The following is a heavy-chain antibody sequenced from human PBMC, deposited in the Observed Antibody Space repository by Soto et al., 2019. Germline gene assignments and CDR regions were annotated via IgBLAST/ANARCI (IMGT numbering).Heavy chain of an antibody. V-gene: IGHV3-33*01. CDR3: ARDPRTARAYAMDV. CDR1: GFIFSNFG. D-gene: IGHD6-6*01. CDR2: VWYDGGNG. J-gene: IGHJ6*02. Sequence: PGGAVRLSCAASGFIFSNFGMHWVRQVPGKGLEWLAGVWYDGGNGVTADSVKGRLTISRDNSKNTLYLQMTSLRGEDTAVYYCARDPRTARAYAMDVWVQGTTVTVSS.